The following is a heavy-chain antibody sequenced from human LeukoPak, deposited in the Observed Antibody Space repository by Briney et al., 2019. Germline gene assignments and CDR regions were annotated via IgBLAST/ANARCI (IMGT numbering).Heavy chain of an antibody. CDR2: ISSNGAKT. CDR3: ARGRGGSYDS. J-gene: IGHJ4*02. Sequence: GGSLRLSCAASGFILSDYAIHCGRQGPGKGLEYVAAISSNGAKTFYAEPVKGRFTISRDNSDNTVDLQLDSLRVEDMGVYYCARGRGGSYDSWGQGILVTVSS. V-gene: IGHV3-64*02. D-gene: IGHD1-26*01. CDR1: GFILSDYA.